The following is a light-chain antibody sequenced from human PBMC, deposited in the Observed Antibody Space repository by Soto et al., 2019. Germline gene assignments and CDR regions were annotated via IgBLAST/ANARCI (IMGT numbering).Light chain of an antibody. V-gene: IGKV4-1*01. CDR2: WAS. Sequence: DIVMTQSPDSLAVSLGEMATFNCKSSQSVLSSSNNKNYLAWFQHKPGQPPKQVIYWASTRESGVPDRFSGSGSGKAFTLTISSLQAEDVAVYYCQQYYSAPITFGGGTKVEIK. J-gene: IGKJ4*01. CDR1: QSVLSSSNNKNY. CDR3: QQYYSAPIT.